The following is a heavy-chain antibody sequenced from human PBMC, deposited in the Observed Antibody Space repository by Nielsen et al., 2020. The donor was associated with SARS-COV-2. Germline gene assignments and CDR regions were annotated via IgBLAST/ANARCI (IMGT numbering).Heavy chain of an antibody. CDR1: GGSISSSNYY. CDR2: INYSGTT. CDR3: ARIKGAEWNFDY. V-gene: IGHV4-39*01. Sequence: SETLSLTCTVSGGSISSSNYYCGWIRQPPGKGLEWIANINYSGTTYYNLSPKSRVTISVDTSKNQFSLKLSSVTAADTAVYYCARIKGAEWNFDYWGQGTLVTVSS. D-gene: IGHD2-8*01. J-gene: IGHJ4*02.